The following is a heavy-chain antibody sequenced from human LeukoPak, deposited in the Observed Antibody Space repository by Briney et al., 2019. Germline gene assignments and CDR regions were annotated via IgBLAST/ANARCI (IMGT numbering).Heavy chain of an antibody. CDR3: AREWSAVAEIDP. J-gene: IGHJ5*02. D-gene: IGHD6-19*01. CDR1: GYTFTGYY. CDR2: INPNSGGT. Sequence: ASVKVSCKASGYTFTGYYMHWVRQAPGQGLEWMGWINPNSGGTNYAQKFQGRVTMTRDTSISTAYMELSRLRSDDTAVYYCAREWSAVAEIDPWGQGTLVTVSS. V-gene: IGHV1-2*02.